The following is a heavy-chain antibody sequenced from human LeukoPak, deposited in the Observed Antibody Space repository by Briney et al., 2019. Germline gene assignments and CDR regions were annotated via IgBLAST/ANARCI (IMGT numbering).Heavy chain of an antibody. CDR1: GITFTNYW. D-gene: IGHD3-10*01. CDR3: RLWFGDLGLDY. V-gene: IGHV3-74*01. Sequence: GGSLRLSCAASGITFTNYWMYWVRHAPGKGLVWVSRISGDGRSASYADSVKGRFTISRDNAKNTLYLQMNSLRVEDTAVYYCRLWFGDLGLDYWGQGTLVTVSS. CDR2: ISGDGRSA. J-gene: IGHJ4*02.